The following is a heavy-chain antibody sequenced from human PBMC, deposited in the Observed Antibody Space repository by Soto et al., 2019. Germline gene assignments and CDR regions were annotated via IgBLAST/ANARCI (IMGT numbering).Heavy chain of an antibody. CDR3: SRDQYCGGDCYSDVRNYYYYGMDV. D-gene: IGHD2-21*02. Sequence: SETLSLTCTVSGGSISSGGYYWSWIRQRPGKGLEWIGYIYYSGSTYYNPSLKSRVTISVDTSKNQFSLKLSSVTAADTAVYYCSRDQYCGGDCYSDVRNYYYYGMDVWGQGTTVTVSS. V-gene: IGHV4-31*03. CDR1: GGSISSGGYY. CDR2: IYYSGST. J-gene: IGHJ6*02.